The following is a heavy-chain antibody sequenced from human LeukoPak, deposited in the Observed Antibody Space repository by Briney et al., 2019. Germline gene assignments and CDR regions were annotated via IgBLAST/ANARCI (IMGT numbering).Heavy chain of an antibody. V-gene: IGHV4-34*01. CDR3: ARGEAQDY. CDR2: INHSGST. CDR1: GGSFSGYY. Sequence: SEALSLTCAVYGGSFSGYYWSWIRQPPGKGLEWIGEINHSGSTNYNPSLKSRVTISVDTSKNQFSLKLSSVTAADTAVYYCARGEAQDYWGQGTLVTVSS. J-gene: IGHJ4*02.